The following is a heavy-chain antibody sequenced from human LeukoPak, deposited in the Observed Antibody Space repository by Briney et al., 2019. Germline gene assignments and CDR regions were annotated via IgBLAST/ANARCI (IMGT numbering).Heavy chain of an antibody. V-gene: IGHV4-59*12. Sequence: PSETLSLTCTVSGGSISSYYWSWIRQPPGKGLEWIGYIYYSGSTYYNPSLKSRVTISVDTSKNQFSLRLSSVTAADTAVYYCARMIAAAGTRHFDPWGQGTLVTVSS. J-gene: IGHJ5*02. CDR3: ARMIAAAGTRHFDP. CDR2: IYYSGST. CDR1: GGSISSYY. D-gene: IGHD6-13*01.